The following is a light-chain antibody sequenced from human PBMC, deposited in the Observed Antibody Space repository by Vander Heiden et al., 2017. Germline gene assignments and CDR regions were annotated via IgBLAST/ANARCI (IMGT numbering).Light chain of an antibody. V-gene: IGLV1-51*01. J-gene: IGLJ2*01. CDR2: DNN. CDR1: SSNIGSTY. CDR3: GTWDTSLSVVV. Sequence: QSVLTQLPSESAPPGQKVTIACSGRSSNIGSTYVSWYQQLPGTAPKLLIYDNNKRPSGIPDRFSGSKSGTSATLGITGVQTGDEADYYCGTWDTSLSVVVFGGGTKLTVL.